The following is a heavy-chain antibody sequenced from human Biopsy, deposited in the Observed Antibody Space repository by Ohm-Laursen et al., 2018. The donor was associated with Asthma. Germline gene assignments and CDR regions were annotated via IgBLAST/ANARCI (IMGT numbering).Heavy chain of an antibody. CDR1: GFTFSNYG. CDR3: AKDVFPGWELRRGPDY. Sequence: SLRLSCTASGFTFSNYGMHWVRQAPGKGLDWVAVISFDGSNKNYTDSVKGRFTISRDNSRNTLHLQMNGLRAEDTAVYYCAKDVFPGWELRRGPDYWGQGTLVTVSS. CDR2: ISFDGSNK. J-gene: IGHJ4*02. V-gene: IGHV3-30*18. D-gene: IGHD1-26*01.